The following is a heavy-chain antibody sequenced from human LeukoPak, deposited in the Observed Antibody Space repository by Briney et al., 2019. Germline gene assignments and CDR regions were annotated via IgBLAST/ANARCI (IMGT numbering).Heavy chain of an antibody. V-gene: IGHV3-23*01. CDR1: GSTFSTYA. CDR2: ISTSGDRT. J-gene: IGHJ4*02. Sequence: GGSLRPSCAASGSTFSTYAMTWVRQAPGKGLEWVSGISTSGDRTYYADSVKGRFTISRDNSKNTLYLQMNSLRAEDTAEYYCARSAVGTSCCTAVDYWGQGTLVTVSS. CDR3: ARSAVGTSCCTAVDY. D-gene: IGHD1-26*01.